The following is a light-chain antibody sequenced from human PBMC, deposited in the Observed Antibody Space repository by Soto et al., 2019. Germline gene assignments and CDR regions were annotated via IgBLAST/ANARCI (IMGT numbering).Light chain of an antibody. CDR3: CSYAGSITFT. Sequence: QSVLTQPASVSGSPGQSITISCTETSTDVGNYNLVSWYQQHPGKAPKLIIYATRKRPSGVSDRYSGSKSGNTASLTISGLQAEDEANYYCCSYAGSITFTFGGGTKLTVL. V-gene: IGLV2-23*02. CDR2: ATR. CDR1: STDVGNYNL. J-gene: IGLJ2*01.